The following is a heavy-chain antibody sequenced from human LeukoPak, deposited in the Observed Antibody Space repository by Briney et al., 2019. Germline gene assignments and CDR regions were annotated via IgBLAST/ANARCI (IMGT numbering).Heavy chain of an antibody. V-gene: IGHV4-59*01. CDR1: GGSISSYY. CDR3: ASQLGYFALGYYFDY. D-gene: IGHD3-9*01. Sequence: SETLSLTCTVSGGSISSYYWSWIRQPPGKGLEWTGYIYYSGSTNYNPSLKSRVTISVDTSKNQFSLKLSSVTAADTAVYYCASQLGYFALGYYFDYWGQGTLVTVSS. CDR2: IYYSGST. J-gene: IGHJ4*02.